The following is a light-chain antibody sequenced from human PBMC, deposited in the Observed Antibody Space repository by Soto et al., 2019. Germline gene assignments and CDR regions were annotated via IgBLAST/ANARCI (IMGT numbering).Light chain of an antibody. J-gene: IGLJ1*01. CDR1: SSNIGGNS. CDR3: QSYDLSLRNYV. CDR2: DDN. V-gene: IGLV1-51*01. Sequence: SVLTQPPSVSAAPGQKVTISCPGSSSNIGGNSVSWYQQLPGTAPKLLIYDDNKRPSGIPDRFSGSKSGTSATLGIIRLQAEDEGDYYCQSYDLSLRNYVFGSGTKGT.